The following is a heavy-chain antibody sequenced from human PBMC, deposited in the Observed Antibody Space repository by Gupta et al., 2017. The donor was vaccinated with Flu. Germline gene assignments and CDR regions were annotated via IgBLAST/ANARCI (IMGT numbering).Heavy chain of an antibody. J-gene: IGHJ4*02. CDR3: AKDRGTVWDSGVGGG. CDR2: ISSSGGRT. CDR1: GFTFNSYA. V-gene: IGHV3-23*01. D-gene: IGHD1-26*01. Sequence: EVQLLESGGGLVQPGGSLRLSCAASGFTFNSYAMSWVRQAPGKGLEGFSGISSSGGRTFYADSVKGRFTISRDISKNTLYLQMNSLGAEDTAVYYCAKDRGTVWDSGVGGGWGQGTLVTVSS.